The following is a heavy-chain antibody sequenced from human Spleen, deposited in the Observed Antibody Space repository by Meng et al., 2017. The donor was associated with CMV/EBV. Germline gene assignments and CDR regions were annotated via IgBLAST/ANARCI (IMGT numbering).Heavy chain of an antibody. Sequence: SETLSLTCTVSGGSISSYYWSWIRQPPGKGLEWIGYIYYSGSTNYNPSLKSRVTISVDTSKNQFSLKLSPVTAADTAVYYCARERREYCSSTSCSWNYSAFDIWGQGTMVTVSS. V-gene: IGHV4-59*01. CDR2: IYYSGST. CDR3: ARERREYCSSTSCSWNYSAFDI. CDR1: GGSISSYY. J-gene: IGHJ3*02. D-gene: IGHD2-2*01.